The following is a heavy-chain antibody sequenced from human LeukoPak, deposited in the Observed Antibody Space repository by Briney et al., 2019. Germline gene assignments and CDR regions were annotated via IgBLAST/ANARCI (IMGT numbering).Heavy chain of an antibody. V-gene: IGHV4-59*01. D-gene: IGHD6-13*01. CDR2: IYYTGST. CDR1: GGSISRDY. J-gene: IGHJ4*02. CDR3: ARDRPGGSSLDY. Sequence: PSETLSLTCTVSGGSISRDYWSWIRQPPGKGLEWIGYIYYTGSTNYNPSLKSRVTISVDTSRNQFSLKLSSVTAADTAVYYCARDRPGGSSLDYWGQGTLVTVSS.